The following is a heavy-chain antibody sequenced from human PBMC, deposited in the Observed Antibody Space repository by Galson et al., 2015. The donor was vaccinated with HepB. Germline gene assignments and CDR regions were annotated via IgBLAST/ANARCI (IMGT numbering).Heavy chain of an antibody. CDR2: TYYRSTWYN. V-gene: IGHV6-1*01. D-gene: IGHD6-25*01. J-gene: IGHJ4*01. CDR3: SRGNYGSGGVPY. CDR1: GDSVSSTSST. Sequence: CAISGDSVSSTSSTWVWVRQSPSRGLEWLGRTYYRSTWYNDYAVSVKGRITINPDTSKNQFSLELNSVTPEDTAVYYCSRGNYGSGGVPYWGQGALVTVSS.